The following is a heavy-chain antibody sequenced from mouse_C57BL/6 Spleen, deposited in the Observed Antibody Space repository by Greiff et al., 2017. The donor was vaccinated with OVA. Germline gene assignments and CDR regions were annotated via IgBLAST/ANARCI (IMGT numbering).Heavy chain of an antibody. CDR2: INPSTGGT. Sequence: EVQLQQSGPELVKPGASVKISCKASGYSFTGYYMNWVKQSPEKSLEWIGEINPSTGGTTYNQKFKAKATLTVDKSSSTAYMQLKSLTSEDSAVYYCARRDYDDAMDYWGQGTSVTVSS. J-gene: IGHJ4*01. D-gene: IGHD2-4*01. CDR3: ARRDYDDAMDY. V-gene: IGHV1-42*01. CDR1: GYSFTGYY.